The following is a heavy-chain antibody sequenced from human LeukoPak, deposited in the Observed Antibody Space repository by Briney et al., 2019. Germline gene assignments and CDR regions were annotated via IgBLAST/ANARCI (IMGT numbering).Heavy chain of an antibody. CDR1: GGSFSGYY. J-gene: IGHJ4*02. CDR2: INHSGST. V-gene: IGHV4-34*01. D-gene: IGHD3-22*01. Sequence: NLSETLSLTCAVSGGSFSGYYWSWIRQPPGKGLEWIGEINHSGSTNYNPSLKSRVTISVDTSKNQFSLKLSSVTAADTAVYYCARGGLSWSIFYDSSGYFPYYFDYWGQGTLVTVSS. CDR3: ARGGLSWSIFYDSSGYFPYYFDY.